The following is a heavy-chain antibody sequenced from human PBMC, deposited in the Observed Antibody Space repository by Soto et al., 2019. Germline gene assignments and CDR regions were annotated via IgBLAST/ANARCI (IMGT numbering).Heavy chain of an antibody. V-gene: IGHV3-53*01. CDR3: ARASGSPFDAFDI. D-gene: IGHD1-26*01. Sequence: GGSLRLSCAASGFTVSSNYMSWVRQAPGKGLEWVAVIYSGGSTYYADSVKGRFTISRDNSKNTLYLQMNSLRAEDTAVYYCARASGSPFDAFDIWGQGTMVTVSS. CDR2: IYSGGST. CDR1: GFTVSSNY. J-gene: IGHJ3*02.